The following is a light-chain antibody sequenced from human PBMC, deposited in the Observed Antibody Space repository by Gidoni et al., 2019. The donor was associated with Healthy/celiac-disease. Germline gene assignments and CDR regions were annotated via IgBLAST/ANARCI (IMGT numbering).Light chain of an antibody. CDR3: QSYDSSHRGVV. J-gene: IGLJ2*01. CDR1: RCSIASNY. Sequence: NFMLTQPHSVSESPGKTVTISCTGSRCSIASNYVQWYQQRPCSAPTTVLYEDNPRPSGVPDRFAGSIDSSSNSASLPISGLKTEDEADYYCQSYDSSHRGVVFGGGTKLTVL. V-gene: IGLV6-57*02. CDR2: EDN.